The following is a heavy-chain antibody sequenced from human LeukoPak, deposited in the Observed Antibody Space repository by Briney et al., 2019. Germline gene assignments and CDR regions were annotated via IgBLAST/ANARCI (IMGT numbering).Heavy chain of an antibody. D-gene: IGHD3-22*01. CDR3: AADSSGYYFDY. Sequence: SETLSLTCTVSGGSISSYYWSWIRQPPGKGLEWIGYIYYSGSTNYNPSLKSRVTISVDTSKNQFSLKLSSVTAADTAVYYCAADSSGYYFDYWGQGTLVTVSS. V-gene: IGHV4-59*08. CDR2: IYYSGST. CDR1: GGSISSYY. J-gene: IGHJ4*02.